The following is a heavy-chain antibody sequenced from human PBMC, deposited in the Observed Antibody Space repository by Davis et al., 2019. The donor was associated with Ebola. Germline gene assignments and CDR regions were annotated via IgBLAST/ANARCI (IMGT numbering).Heavy chain of an antibody. D-gene: IGHD6-6*01. J-gene: IGHJ5*02. Sequence: SETLSLTFTVPGGAISNYYWSWIRQPRGKRLEWTGYIYYSGNTNYNPSLKSRVTISMDTSKNQFSLKLNSVTSSDTAVYYCARAARTTVGWFDPWGQGTLVTVSS. CDR2: IYYSGNT. CDR3: ARAARTTVGWFDP. V-gene: IGHV4-59*01. CDR1: GGAISNYY.